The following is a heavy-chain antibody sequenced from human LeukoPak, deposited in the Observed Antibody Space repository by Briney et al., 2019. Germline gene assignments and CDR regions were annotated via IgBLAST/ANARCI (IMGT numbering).Heavy chain of an antibody. D-gene: IGHD3-3*01. CDR3: ARDCLVDFWSFAE. V-gene: IGHV3-21*01. CDR1: GFTFSSYS. Sequence: GGSLRLSCAASGFTFSSYSMNWVRQAPGKGLEWVSSISSSSSYIYYADSVKGRFTISRDNAKNSLYLQMNSLRAEDTAVYYCARDCLVDFWSFAEGGQGTMVTVSS. J-gene: IGHJ3*01. CDR2: ISSSSSYI.